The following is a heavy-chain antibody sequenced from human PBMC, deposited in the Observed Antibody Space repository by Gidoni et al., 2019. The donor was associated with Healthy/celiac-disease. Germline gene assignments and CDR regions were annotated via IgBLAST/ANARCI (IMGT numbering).Heavy chain of an antibody. CDR2: IYYSGST. CDR1: GGSISSYY. D-gene: IGHD2-21*02. CDR3: ATGSGGNSVDY. Sequence: QVQLQESGPGLVKPSATLSLTCTVSGGSISSYYWSWIRQPPGKGLEWIGYIYYSGSTNYNPSLKSRVTISVDTSKNQFSLKLSSVTAADTAVYYCATGSGGNSVDYWGQGTLVTVSS. J-gene: IGHJ4*02. V-gene: IGHV4-59*01.